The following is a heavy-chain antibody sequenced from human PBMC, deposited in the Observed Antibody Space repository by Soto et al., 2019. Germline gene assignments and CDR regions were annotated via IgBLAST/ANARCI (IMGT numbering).Heavy chain of an antibody. CDR3: ARAGPYCGSDCYPWAFDI. CDR1: GFTFSTYG. CDR2: IWYEGLNI. D-gene: IGHD2-21*02. Sequence: QVQLVESGGGVVQPGTSLRLSCAASGFTFSTYGMHWVRQTPGKGLEWVAIIWYEGLNIYYADSVKGRFTISRDDSKNTVHREMNSLRPGDTAVYYCARAGPYCGSDCYPWAFDIWGHGTVVTVSS. V-gene: IGHV3-33*01. J-gene: IGHJ3*02.